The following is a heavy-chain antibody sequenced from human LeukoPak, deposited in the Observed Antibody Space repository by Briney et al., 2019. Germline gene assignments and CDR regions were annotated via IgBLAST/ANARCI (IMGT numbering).Heavy chain of an antibody. CDR1: GFTVSDHY. Sequence: GGSLRLSCVASGFTVSDHYIDWVRQAPGKGLEWVGRNRDKSKSYTTDYAASVRGRFTISRDDSKNSLYLQMYSLKTEDTAVYFCTRPSYYDSRGYSTNGFDIRGQGTMVTVSS. J-gene: IGHJ3*02. D-gene: IGHD3-22*01. V-gene: IGHV3-72*01. CDR3: TRPSYYDSRGYSTNGFDI. CDR2: NRDKSKSYTT.